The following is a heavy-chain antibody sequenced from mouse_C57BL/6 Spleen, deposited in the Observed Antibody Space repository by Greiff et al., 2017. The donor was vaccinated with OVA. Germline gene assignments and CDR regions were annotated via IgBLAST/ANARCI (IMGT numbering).Heavy chain of an antibody. J-gene: IGHJ2*01. CDR2: IRLKSDNYAT. D-gene: IGHD4-1*01. CDR3: TGTGRGYFDY. CDR1: GFTFSNYW. V-gene: IGHV6-3*01. Sequence: EVKLVESGGGLVQPGGSMKLSCVASGFTFSNYWMNWVRQSPETGLEWVAQIRLKSDNYATHYAVSVKGRFTISRDDSKSSVYLQMNNLRAEDTGIYYCTGTGRGYFDYWGQGTTLTVSS.